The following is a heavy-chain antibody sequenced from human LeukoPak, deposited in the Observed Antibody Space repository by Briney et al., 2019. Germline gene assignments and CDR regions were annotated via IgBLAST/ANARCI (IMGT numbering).Heavy chain of an antibody. CDR1: GGSISSSSYY. CDR3: ARWLQSRYYFDY. Sequence: SETLSLTCTVSGGSISSSSYYWGWIRQPPGKGLEWIGSISYSGSTYYNPSLKSRVTISLDTSKNHFSLKLSSVTAADTAVYYCARWLQSRYYFDYWGQGTLVTVSS. V-gene: IGHV4-39*02. CDR2: ISYSGST. D-gene: IGHD5-24*01. J-gene: IGHJ4*02.